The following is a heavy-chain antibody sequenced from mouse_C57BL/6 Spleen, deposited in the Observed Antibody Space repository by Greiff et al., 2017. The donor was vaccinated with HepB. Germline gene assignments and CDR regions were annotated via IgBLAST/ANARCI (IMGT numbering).Heavy chain of an antibody. CDR1: GFTFSDYG. Sequence: EVMLVESGGGLVKPGGSLKLSCAASGFTFSDYGMHWVRQAPEKGLEWVAYISSGSSTIYYADTVKGRFTISRDNAKNTLFLQMTSLRPEDTAMYYCARGGLRHYAMDYWGQGTSVTVSS. CDR2: ISSGSSTI. V-gene: IGHV5-17*01. CDR3: ARGGLRHYAMDY. J-gene: IGHJ4*01. D-gene: IGHD2-2*01.